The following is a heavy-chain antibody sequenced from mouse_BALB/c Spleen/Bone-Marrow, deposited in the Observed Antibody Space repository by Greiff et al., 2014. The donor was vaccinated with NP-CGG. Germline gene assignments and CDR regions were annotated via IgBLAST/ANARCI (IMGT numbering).Heavy chain of an antibody. Sequence: QVQLKESGAELMKPGASVKISCKATGYTLSSYWVEWVKQRPGNGLEWIGEILAGSGSTNYNENFKGRATFNADTSCNTAFMQLSSLTSEDSAVYYCARGYAMDYWGQGTSVTVSS. V-gene: IGHV1-9*01. CDR2: ILAGSGST. CDR3: ARGYAMDY. J-gene: IGHJ4*01. CDR1: GYTLSSYW.